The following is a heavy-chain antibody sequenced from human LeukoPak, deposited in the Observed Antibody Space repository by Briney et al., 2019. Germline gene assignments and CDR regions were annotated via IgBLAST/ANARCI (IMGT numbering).Heavy chain of an antibody. D-gene: IGHD3-3*01. CDR1: GGSISSSSYY. CDR2: IYYSGST. J-gene: IGHJ4*02. Sequence: PSETLSLTCTVSGGSISSSSYYWGWIRQPPGKGLEWIGNIYYSGSTYYNPSLKSRVTISVDTSKNQFSLKLSSVTAADTAVYYCASRSRFLDLDYWGQGTLVTVSS. CDR3: ASRSRFLDLDY. V-gene: IGHV4-39*01.